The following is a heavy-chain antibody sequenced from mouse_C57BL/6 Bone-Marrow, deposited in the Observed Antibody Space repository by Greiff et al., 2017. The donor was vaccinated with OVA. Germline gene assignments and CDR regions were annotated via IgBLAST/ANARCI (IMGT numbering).Heavy chain of an antibody. CDR1: GYAFSSYW. CDR2: IYPGDGDT. Sequence: VQLQQSGAELVKPGASVKISCKASGYAFSSYWMNWVKQRPGKGLAWIGQIYPGDGDTNYNGKFKGKATLTADKSSSTAYMQLSSLTSEDSAVYFCARRGVEPYYMDYWGQGTTLTVSS. V-gene: IGHV1-80*01. D-gene: IGHD1-1*02. CDR3: ARRGVEPYYMDY. J-gene: IGHJ2*01.